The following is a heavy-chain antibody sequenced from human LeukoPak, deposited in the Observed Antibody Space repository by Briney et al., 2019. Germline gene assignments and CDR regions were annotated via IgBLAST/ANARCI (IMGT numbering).Heavy chain of an antibody. D-gene: IGHD5-18*01. V-gene: IGHV3-48*04. CDR3: ARASRGYATDY. J-gene: IGHJ4*02. Sequence: GGSLRLSCAASGFTFSSYTMNWVRQPPGKGLEWVSNIGTSSTTIYYADSVKGRFTISRDNAKNSLYLQMNSLRAEDTAVYYCARASRGYATDYWGQGTLVTVSS. CDR1: GFTFSSYT. CDR2: IGTSSTTI.